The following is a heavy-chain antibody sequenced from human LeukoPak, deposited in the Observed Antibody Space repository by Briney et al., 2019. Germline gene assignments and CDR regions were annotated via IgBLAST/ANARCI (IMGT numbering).Heavy chain of an antibody. CDR3: ARGRGVEAGLYYFDY. CDR2: INHSGST. Sequence: PSETLSLTCAVYGGSFSGYYWSWIRQPPGKGLEWIGEINHSGSTNYNPSLKSRVTISVDTSKNQFSLKLSSVTAADTAVYYCARGRGVEAGLYYFDYWGRGTLVTVSS. D-gene: IGHD6-19*01. V-gene: IGHV4-34*01. CDR1: GGSFSGYY. J-gene: IGHJ4*02.